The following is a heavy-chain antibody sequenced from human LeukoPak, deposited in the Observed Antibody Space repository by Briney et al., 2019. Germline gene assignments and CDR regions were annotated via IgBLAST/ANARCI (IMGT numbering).Heavy chain of an antibody. J-gene: IGHJ6*02. CDR1: GFTFTTYG. CDR3: AKDIGYSSSWYVGQYYYYGMDV. Sequence: PGRSLRLSCAASGFTFTTYGIHWVRQAPGKGLEWVSLISGDGGSTYYADSVKGRFTISRDNSKNSLYLQMSSLRTEDTALYYCAKDIGYSSSWYVGQYYYYGMDVWGQGTTVTVSS. V-gene: IGHV3-43*02. CDR2: ISGDGGST. D-gene: IGHD6-13*01.